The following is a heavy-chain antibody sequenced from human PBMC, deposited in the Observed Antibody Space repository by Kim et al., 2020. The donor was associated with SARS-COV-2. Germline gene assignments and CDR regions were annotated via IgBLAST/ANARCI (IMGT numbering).Heavy chain of an antibody. V-gene: IGHV1-3*01. Sequence: KYSQKFQGRVTITRDTSASTAYMELSGLRSEDTAVYYCAVGDTAMVLFDYWGQGTLVTVSS. CDR3: AVGDTAMVLFDY. J-gene: IGHJ4*02. D-gene: IGHD5-18*01.